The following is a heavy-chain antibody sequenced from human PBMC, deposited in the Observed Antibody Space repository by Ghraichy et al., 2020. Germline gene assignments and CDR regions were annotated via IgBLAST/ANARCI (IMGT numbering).Heavy chain of an antibody. CDR3: ARVPRSEYSYGSAGRFGP. V-gene: IGHV4-4*02. Sequence: SETLSLTCVVSGGSVSTNYWWSWLRQTPGKGLEWLGEAFHSGSTVYNPSFKSRVTISVDKSKNHFSLKLKSLTAADTATYYCARVPRSEYSYGSAGRFGPCGQGTLVIVSS. J-gene: IGHJ5*02. D-gene: IGHD5-18*01. CDR2: AFHSGST. CDR1: GGSVSTNYW.